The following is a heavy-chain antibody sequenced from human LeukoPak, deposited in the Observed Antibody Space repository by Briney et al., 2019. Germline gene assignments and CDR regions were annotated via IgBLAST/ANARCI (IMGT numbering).Heavy chain of an antibody. CDR1: GGSISSYY. CDR3: AREGGSTDY. D-gene: IGHD5-12*01. Sequence: KPSETLSLTCTVSGGSISSYYWSWIRQPPGKGLEWIGYIYYSGSTNYNPSLKSRVTITVDTSKNQFSLKLSSVTAADTAVYYCAREGGSTDYWGQGTLVTVSS. CDR2: IYYSGST. V-gene: IGHV4-59*08. J-gene: IGHJ4*02.